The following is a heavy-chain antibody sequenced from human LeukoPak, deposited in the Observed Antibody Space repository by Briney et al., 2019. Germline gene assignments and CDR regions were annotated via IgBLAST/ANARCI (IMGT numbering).Heavy chain of an antibody. D-gene: IGHD1-1*01. CDR2: ISPYNGDT. Sequence: VASVKVSCKSSHYTFTNYGISWVRQAPGQGLEWLGWISPYNGDTRYAQKRQGRFSMTTDTSTSTAYMELRSLRSDDTALYYCARLILGVTSTGFDYWGQGTLVTVSS. J-gene: IGHJ4*02. V-gene: IGHV1-18*01. CDR3: ARLILGVTSTGFDY. CDR1: HYTFTNYG.